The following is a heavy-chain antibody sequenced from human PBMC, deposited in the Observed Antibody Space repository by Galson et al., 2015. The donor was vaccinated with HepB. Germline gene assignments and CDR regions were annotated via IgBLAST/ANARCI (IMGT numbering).Heavy chain of an antibody. CDR2: INAGNGNT. Sequence: SVKVSCKASGYTFTSYAMHWVRQAPGQRLEWMGWINAGNGNTKYSQKFQGRVTITRDTSASTAYMELSSLRSEDTAVYYCVRVGYDILTGYSLDDYWGQGTLVTVSS. CDR1: GYTFTSYA. D-gene: IGHD3-9*01. V-gene: IGHV1-3*01. J-gene: IGHJ4*02. CDR3: VRVGYDILTGYSLDDY.